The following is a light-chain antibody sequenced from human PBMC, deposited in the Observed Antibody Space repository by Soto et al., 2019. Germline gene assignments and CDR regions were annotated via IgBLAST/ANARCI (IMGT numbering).Light chain of an antibody. CDR3: SSYTSSITLV. CDR2: DVS. Sequence: QSVLTQPVSVSGSPGQSITISCTGTSSDVGGYNYVSWYQQHPGKAPKLMIYDVSNRPSGVSNRFSGSKSGNTASLSISGLQAEDEADYYCSSYTSSITLVFGGGTKLTVL. V-gene: IGLV2-14*03. J-gene: IGLJ2*01. CDR1: SSDVGGYNY.